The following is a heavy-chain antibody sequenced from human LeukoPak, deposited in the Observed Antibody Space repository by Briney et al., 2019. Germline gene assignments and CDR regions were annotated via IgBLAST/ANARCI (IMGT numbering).Heavy chain of an antibody. CDR3: ARDFWWVEGY. CDR1: GFTFSSSW. V-gene: IGHV3-74*01. CDR2: INSDGSST. D-gene: IGHD2-8*02. Sequence: TGGSLRFSCAPSGFTFSSSWLHWVRQAPEKGLVWVSRINSDGSSTSYADSVKGRFTISRDNAKNTLYLQMNSLRAEDTAVYYCARDFWWVEGYWGQGTLVSVSS. J-gene: IGHJ4*02.